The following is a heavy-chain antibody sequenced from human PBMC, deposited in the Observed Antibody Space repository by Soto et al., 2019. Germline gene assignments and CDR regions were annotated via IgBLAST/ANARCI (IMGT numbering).Heavy chain of an antibody. CDR1: GFTFSSYS. CDR3: ARVERYFDWLLVGPGAFDI. J-gene: IGHJ3*02. Sequence: GGSLRLSCAASGFTFSSYSMNWVRQAPGKGLEWVSYISSSSSTIYYADSVKGRFTISRDNAKNSLYLQMNSLRAEDTAVYYCARVERYFDWLLVGPGAFDIWGQGTMVTVSS. D-gene: IGHD3-9*01. CDR2: ISSSSSTI. V-gene: IGHV3-48*01.